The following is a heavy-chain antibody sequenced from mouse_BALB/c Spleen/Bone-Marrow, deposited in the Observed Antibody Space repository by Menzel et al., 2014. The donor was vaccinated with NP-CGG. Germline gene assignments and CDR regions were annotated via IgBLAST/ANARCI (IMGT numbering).Heavy chain of an antibody. J-gene: IGHJ2*01. CDR3: ARAGRYYENFDY. Sequence: EVMLVEPGGGSVKPGGSLKLSCAASGFTFSSCAMSWVRQTPEKRLVWVATISSGGSYTYCLDSVKGRFTISRDNAKNTLYLQMSSLRSKDTAMYYCARAGRYYENFDYWGQGTTLTFSS. CDR1: GFTFSSCA. V-gene: IGHV5-9-1*01. CDR2: ISSGGSYT. D-gene: IGHD1-1*01.